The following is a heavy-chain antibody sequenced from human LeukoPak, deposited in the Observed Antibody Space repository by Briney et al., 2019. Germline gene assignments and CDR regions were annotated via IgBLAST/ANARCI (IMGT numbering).Heavy chain of an antibody. J-gene: IGHJ4*02. D-gene: IGHD5-12*01. CDR2: IYYSGST. V-gene: IGHV4-30-4*08. CDR1: GGSISSGDYY. Sequence: SETLSLTCTVSGGSISSGDYYWSWIRQPPGKGLEWIGYIYYSGSTYYNPSLKSRVTISVDTSKNQFSLKLNSVTAADTAVYYCASQQYSGYDWDYWGQGTLVTVSS. CDR3: ASQQYSGYDWDY.